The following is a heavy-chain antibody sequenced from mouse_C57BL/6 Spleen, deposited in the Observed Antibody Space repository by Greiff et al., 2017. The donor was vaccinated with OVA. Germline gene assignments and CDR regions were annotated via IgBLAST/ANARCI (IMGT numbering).Heavy chain of an antibody. CDR3: AREGGNWDYWYFDV. CDR1: GYSITSGYD. Sequence: EVQLVESGPGMVKPSQSLSLTCTVTGYSITSGYDWHWIRHFPGNKLEWMGYISYSGSTNYNPSLKSRISITHDTSKNHFFLKLNSVTTEDTATYYCAREGGNWDYWYFDVWGTGTTVTVSS. D-gene: IGHD4-1*01. CDR2: ISYSGST. V-gene: IGHV3-1*01. J-gene: IGHJ1*03.